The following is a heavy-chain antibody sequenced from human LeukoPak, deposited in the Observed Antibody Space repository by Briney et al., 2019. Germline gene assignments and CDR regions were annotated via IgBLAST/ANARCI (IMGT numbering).Heavy chain of an antibody. J-gene: IGHJ4*02. V-gene: IGHV3-7*01. CDR1: GFPFRTYW. Sequence: GGPLRLSCEASGFPFRTYWMSWVRQAPGKGLEWVANINEDGGEKYYADSVKGRFIISRDNARNSLYVQMNNLRAEDTAVYYCARTPGDPFDYWGQGTLVAVSS. D-gene: IGHD4-17*01. CDR2: INEDGGEK. CDR3: ARTPGDPFDY.